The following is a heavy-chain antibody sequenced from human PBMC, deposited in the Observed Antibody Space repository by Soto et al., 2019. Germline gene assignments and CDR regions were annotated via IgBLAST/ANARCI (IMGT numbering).Heavy chain of an antibody. CDR3: ARSLGNYYDSSGYWTIGSWILDY. V-gene: IGHV1-2*04. CDR2: INPNSGGT. CDR1: GYTFTSYD. Sequence: ASVKVSCKASGYTFTSYDINWVRQATGQGLEWMGWINPNSGGTNYAQKFQGWVTMTRDTSINTAYMELSRLRSDDTAVYYCARSLGNYYDSSGYWTIGSWILDYWGQGTLVTVSS. J-gene: IGHJ4*02. D-gene: IGHD3-22*01.